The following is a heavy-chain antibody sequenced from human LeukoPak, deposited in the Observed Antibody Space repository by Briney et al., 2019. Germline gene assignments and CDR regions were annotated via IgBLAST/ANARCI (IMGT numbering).Heavy chain of an antibody. CDR1: GFTFSSYA. D-gene: IGHD2-8*01. CDR2: ISGSGGST. CDR3: AREWRAESLYCTNGVCDYYGMDV. Sequence: GGSLRLSCAASGFTFSSYAMSWVRQAPGKGLEWVSAISGSGGSTYYADSVKGRFTISRDNARNSLYLQMNSLRAEDTAVYYCAREWRAESLYCTNGVCDYYGMDVWGQGTTVTVSS. J-gene: IGHJ6*02. V-gene: IGHV3-23*01.